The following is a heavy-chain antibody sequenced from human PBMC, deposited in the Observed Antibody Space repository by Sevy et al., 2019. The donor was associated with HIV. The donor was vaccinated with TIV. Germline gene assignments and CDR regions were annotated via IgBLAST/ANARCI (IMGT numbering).Heavy chain of an antibody. CDR2: INPNSGGT. D-gene: IGHD2-15*01. CDR3: ARDGQDIVVVVAAEVFDY. J-gene: IGHJ4*02. CDR1: GYTFTGYY. Sequence: ASVKVSCKASGYTFTGYYMHWVRQAPGQGLEWMGRINPNSGGTNYAQKFQGRVTMTRGTSISTAYMELSRLRSDDTAVYYCARDGQDIVVVVAAEVFDYWGQGTLVTVSS. V-gene: IGHV1-2*06.